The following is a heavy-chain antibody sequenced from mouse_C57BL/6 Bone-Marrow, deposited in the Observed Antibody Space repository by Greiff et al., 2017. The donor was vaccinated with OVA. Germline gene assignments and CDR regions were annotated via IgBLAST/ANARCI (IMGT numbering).Heavy chain of an antibody. Sequence: ESGPGLVKPSQSLSLTCSVTGYSITSGYYWNWIRQFPGNKLEWMGYISYDGSNNYNPSLKNRISITRDTSKNQFFLKLNSVTTEDTATYYCARDYYGSSHWYCDVWGTGTTVTVAS. CDR3: ARDYYGSSHWYCDV. D-gene: IGHD1-1*01. J-gene: IGHJ1*03. CDR1: GYSITSGYY. V-gene: IGHV3-6*01. CDR2: ISYDGSN.